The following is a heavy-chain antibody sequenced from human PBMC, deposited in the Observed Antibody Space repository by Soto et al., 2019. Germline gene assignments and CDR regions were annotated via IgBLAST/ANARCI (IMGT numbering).Heavy chain of an antibody. CDR2: ISSSSSYI. CDR3: ARDINQEV. Sequence: GRSLRLSCAAYGVTFGSYSMNWVRQAPGKGLEWVSSISSSSSYIYYADSVKGRFTISRDNAKNSLYLQMNSLRAEDTAVYYCARDINQEVWGKGTTVTVSS. CDR1: GVTFGSYS. J-gene: IGHJ6*04. V-gene: IGHV3-21*01.